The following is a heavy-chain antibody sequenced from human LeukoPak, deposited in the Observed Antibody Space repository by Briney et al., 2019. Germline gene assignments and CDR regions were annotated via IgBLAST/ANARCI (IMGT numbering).Heavy chain of an antibody. V-gene: IGHV1-2*02. Sequence: ASVKVSCKASGYTLTDFYMHWVRQAPGQGLEWMGWINPNSGGTNYAQRFQGRVTMTRDTSISTAYMELSRLRSDDTAVYYCARADMSSDYTPNDYWGQGTLVTVSS. D-gene: IGHD3-3*01. CDR1: GYTLTDFY. CDR3: ARADMSSDYTPNDY. CDR2: INPNSGGT. J-gene: IGHJ4*02.